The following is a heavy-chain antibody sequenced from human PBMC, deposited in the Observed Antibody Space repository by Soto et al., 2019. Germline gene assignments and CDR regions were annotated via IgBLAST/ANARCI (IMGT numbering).Heavy chain of an antibody. Sequence: PGGSLRLSCAASGFTFSSYGMHWVRQAPGKGLEWVAVISYDGSNKYYADSVKGRFTISRDNSKNTLYLQMNSLRAEDTAVYYCAKRSESNLYYDFWRYYYGMDVWGQGTTVTVSS. D-gene: IGHD3-3*01. CDR1: GFTFSSYG. V-gene: IGHV3-30*18. CDR3: AKRSESNLYYDFWRYYYGMDV. CDR2: ISYDGSNK. J-gene: IGHJ6*02.